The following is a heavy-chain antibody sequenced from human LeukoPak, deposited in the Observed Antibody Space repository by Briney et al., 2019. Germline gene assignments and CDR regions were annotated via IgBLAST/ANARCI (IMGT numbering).Heavy chain of an antibody. J-gene: IGHJ4*02. Sequence: PGGSLRLSCAASGFIFSSYEMSWVRQAPGKGLEWVSYISSSSSIIYYVDSVKGRFTISRDNAKNSLYLQMNSLRAEDTAVYYCARKLERRDDCWGQGTLVTVSS. V-gene: IGHV3-48*03. CDR3: ARKLERRDDC. CDR1: GFIFSSYE. D-gene: IGHD1-1*01. CDR2: ISSSSSII.